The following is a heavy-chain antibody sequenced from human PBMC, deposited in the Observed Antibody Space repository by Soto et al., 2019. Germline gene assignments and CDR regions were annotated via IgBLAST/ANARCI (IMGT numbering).Heavy chain of an antibody. J-gene: IGHJ6*02. D-gene: IGHD3-3*01. CDR2: ISGSGGTT. CDR1: GFTFENYA. Sequence: GGSLRLSCVASGFTFENYAMSWVRQAPGKGLEWVSAISGSGGTTYYSDSVKGRFTISRGNSKNTVYLQMNDLRVEDAAEYFCAKDSWAIFGVPAGEYYAMDVWGQGTTVTVSS. CDR3: AKDSWAIFGVPAGEYYAMDV. V-gene: IGHV3-23*01.